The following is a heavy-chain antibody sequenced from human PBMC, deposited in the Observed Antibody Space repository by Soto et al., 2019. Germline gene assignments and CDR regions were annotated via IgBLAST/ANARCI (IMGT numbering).Heavy chain of an antibody. V-gene: IGHV3-30*03. CDR1: GFTFSGSG. D-gene: IGHD3-22*01. J-gene: IGHJ5*01. CDR2: VSYDGTRK. Sequence: QVQLVESGGGVVQPGGSLRLTCAASGFTFSGSGMHWVRQAPGKGLEWVALVSYDGTRKYYTDSVRGRFTISRDNSENTLSLQMNSLRTEDTAVYYCARWVCGSMYDNSGKYDSWGQGTLVIVS. CDR3: ARWVCGSMYDNSGKYDS.